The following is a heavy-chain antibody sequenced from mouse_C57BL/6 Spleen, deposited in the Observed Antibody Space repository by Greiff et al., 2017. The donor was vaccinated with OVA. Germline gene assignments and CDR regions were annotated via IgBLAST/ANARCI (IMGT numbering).Heavy chain of an antibody. CDR1: GFNIKDDY. CDR3: TTASYGSSPAWFAY. Sequence: VQLQQSGAELVRPGASVKLSCTASGFNIKDDYMHWVKQRPEQGLEWIGWIDPENGDTEYASKFQGTATITADTDSNTAYLQLSSLTSEDTAVYYCTTASYGSSPAWFAYWGQGTLVTVSA. CDR2: IDPENGDT. V-gene: IGHV14-4*01. J-gene: IGHJ3*01. D-gene: IGHD1-1*01.